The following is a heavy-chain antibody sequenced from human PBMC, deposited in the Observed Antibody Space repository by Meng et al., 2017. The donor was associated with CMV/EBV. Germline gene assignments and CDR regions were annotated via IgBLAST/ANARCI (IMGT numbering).Heavy chain of an antibody. CDR1: GITFSDFL. CDR2: IGQDGSDK. J-gene: IGHJ6*02. Sequence: GESLKISCTVSGITFSDFLMGWFRQAPGKGLAWVANIGQDGSDKNYVDSVKGRFTISRDNAKNSLYLQMNSLRVEDTAVYYCAAGFWGARGQGTTVTVSS. D-gene: IGHD3-16*01. CDR3: AAGFWGA. V-gene: IGHV3-7*01.